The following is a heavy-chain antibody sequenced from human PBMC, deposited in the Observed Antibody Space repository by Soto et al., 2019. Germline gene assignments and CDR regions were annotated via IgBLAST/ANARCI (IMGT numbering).Heavy chain of an antibody. CDR3: ARHSNWATSTVDS. D-gene: IGHD1-1*01. Sequence: PSETLSLTCTVSGGSISSSSYYWGWIRQPPGKGLEWIGSIYYSGSTYYDPSLKSRVTISVDTSRNHFSLKLTSVTAADTAVYYCARHSNWATSTVDSWGQGTLVTVSS. J-gene: IGHJ4*02. CDR1: GGSISSSSYY. CDR2: IYYSGST. V-gene: IGHV4-39*01.